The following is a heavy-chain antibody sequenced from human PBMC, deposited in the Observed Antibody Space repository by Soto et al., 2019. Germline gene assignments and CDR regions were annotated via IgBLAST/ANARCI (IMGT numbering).Heavy chain of an antibody. Sequence: GGSLRLSCAASGFTFSSYWMSWVRQAPGKGLEWVANIKQDGSEKYYVDSVKGRFTISRDNAKKSLYLQTNSLRAEDTAVYYCAREGNRGESSTGYYYYYYAMDVWGQGTTVTVSS. V-gene: IGHV3-7*05. CDR3: AREGNRGESSTGYYYYYYAMDV. J-gene: IGHJ6*02. D-gene: IGHD4-4*01. CDR2: IKQDGSEK. CDR1: GFTFSSYW.